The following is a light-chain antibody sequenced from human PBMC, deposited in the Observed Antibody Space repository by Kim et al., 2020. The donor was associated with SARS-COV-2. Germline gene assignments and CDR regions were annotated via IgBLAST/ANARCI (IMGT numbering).Light chain of an antibody. CDR2: YDS. CDR3: QVYDSNSDHWV. Sequence: SYELTQPPSVSVAPGKTAGIPCGGNNIGSKSVQWYRQQPGQATVLVIYYDSDRPSGSPERFSGSNGGNTATLPISRVEAGDEADYYCQVYDSNSDHWVFGGGTQLTVL. V-gene: IGLV3-21*04. J-gene: IGLJ3*02. CDR1: NIGSKS.